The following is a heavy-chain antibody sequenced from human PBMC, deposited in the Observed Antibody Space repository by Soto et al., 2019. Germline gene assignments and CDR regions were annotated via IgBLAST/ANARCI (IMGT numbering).Heavy chain of an antibody. CDR3: ARADALLWFDP. CDR2: IYSGGST. D-gene: IGHD2-15*01. J-gene: IGHJ5*02. CDR1: GFTVSSNY. V-gene: IGHV3-53*01. Sequence: PGGSLRLSCAASGFTVSSNYMSWVRQAPGKGLEWVSVIYSGGSTYYADSVKGRFTISRDNSKNTLYLQMNSLRAKDTAVYYCARADALLWFDPWGQGTQVTVSS.